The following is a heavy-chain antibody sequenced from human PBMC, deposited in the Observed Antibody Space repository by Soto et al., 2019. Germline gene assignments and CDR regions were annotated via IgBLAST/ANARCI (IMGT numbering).Heavy chain of an antibody. Sequence: PGGSLRLSCAASGFTFSSYSMNWVRQAPGKGLEWVSSISSSSSYIYYADSVKGRFTISRDNAKNSLYLQMNSLRAEDTAVYYCARDSSPQYYYDSSGYYSFSYYDYWGQGTLVTVSS. D-gene: IGHD3-22*01. CDR3: ARDSSPQYYYDSSGYYSFSYYDY. J-gene: IGHJ4*02. CDR2: ISSSSSYI. CDR1: GFTFSSYS. V-gene: IGHV3-21*01.